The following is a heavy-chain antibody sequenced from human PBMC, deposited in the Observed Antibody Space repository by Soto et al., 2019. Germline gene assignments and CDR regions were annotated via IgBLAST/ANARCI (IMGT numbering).Heavy chain of an antibody. CDR3: ARDLGAQYSSSWFDY. V-gene: IGHV3-30-3*01. J-gene: IGHJ4*02. Sequence: QVQLVESGGGVVQPGRSLRLSCAASGFTFSSYAMHWVRQAPGKGLEWVAVISYDGSNKYYADSVKGRFTISRDNSKNTLYLQMNSLRAEDTAVYYCARDLGAQYSSSWFDYWGQGTLVTVSS. CDR1: GFTFSSYA. CDR2: ISYDGSNK. D-gene: IGHD6-13*01.